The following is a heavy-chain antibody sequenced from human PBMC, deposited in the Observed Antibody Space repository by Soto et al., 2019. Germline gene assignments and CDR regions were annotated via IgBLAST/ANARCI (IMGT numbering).Heavy chain of an antibody. CDR2: INHSGST. CDR1: GGSFSGYY. Sequence: PSETLSLTCAVYGGSFSGYYWSWIRQPPGKGLEWIGEINHSGSTNYNPSLKSRVTISVDTSKNQFSLKLSSVTAADTAVYYCARASRTMVRGVIIPRPFDYWGQGTLVTVSS. V-gene: IGHV4-34*01. D-gene: IGHD3-10*01. J-gene: IGHJ4*02. CDR3: ARASRTMVRGVIIPRPFDY.